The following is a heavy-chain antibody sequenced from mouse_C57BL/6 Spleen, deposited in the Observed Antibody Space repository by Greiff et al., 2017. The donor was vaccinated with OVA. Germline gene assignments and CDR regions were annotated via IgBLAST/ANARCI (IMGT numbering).Heavy chain of an antibody. CDR3: ARSGVFITTVVSSFDY. D-gene: IGHD1-1*01. CDR2: IYPGSGST. J-gene: IGHJ2*01. V-gene: IGHV1-55*01. Sequence: QVQLKQPGAELVKPGASVKMSCKASGYTFTSYWITWVKQRPGQGLEWIGDIYPGSGSTNYNEKFKSKATLTVDTSSSTAYMQLSSLTSEDSAVYYCARSGVFITTVVSSFDYWGQGTTLTVSS. CDR1: GYTFTSYW.